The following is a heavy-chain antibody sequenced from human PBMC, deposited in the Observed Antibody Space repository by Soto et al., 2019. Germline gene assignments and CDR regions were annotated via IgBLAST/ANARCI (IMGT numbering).Heavy chain of an antibody. V-gene: IGHV3-23*01. CDR1: GFTFSSYS. Sequence: LRLSCAASGFTFSSYSMSLVRQAPVKGLEWVSAISGSGGSTYYADSVKGRFTISRDNSKNTLYLQMNSLRDEDTAVYYCAKDRPITMIEGAFDIWGRGTMVTVSS. J-gene: IGHJ3*02. D-gene: IGHD3-22*01. CDR3: AKDRPITMIEGAFDI. CDR2: ISGSGGST.